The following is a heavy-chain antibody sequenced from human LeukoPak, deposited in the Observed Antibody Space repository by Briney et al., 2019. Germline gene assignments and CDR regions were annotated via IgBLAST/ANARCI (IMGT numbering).Heavy chain of an antibody. CDR1: GDSVSSSSAA. CDR2: TYYRSKWFN. V-gene: IGHV6-1*01. Sequence: SQTLSLTCAISGDSVSSSSAAWNWIRQSPSRGLECLGRTYYRSKWFNDYAVSVKSRIIIDPDTSKNQFSLQLNSVTPEDTAVYYCARGGSGGRAFDIWGQGTMVTVSS. D-gene: IGHD3-10*01. J-gene: IGHJ3*02. CDR3: ARGGSGGRAFDI.